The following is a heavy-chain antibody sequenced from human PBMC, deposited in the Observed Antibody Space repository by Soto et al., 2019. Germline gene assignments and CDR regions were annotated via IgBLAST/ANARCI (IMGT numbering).Heavy chain of an antibody. D-gene: IGHD1-1*01. CDR3: AKQQGPGTPYYYAMDV. CDR2: ISSSGDST. J-gene: IGHJ6*02. Sequence: GGSLRLSCAASGFTFTSYAMSWVRQAPGKGLEWVSVISSSGDSTYYADSVKGRFTISRDNSKNTLYMQMNSLRAEDTAVYYCAKQQGPGTPYYYAMDVWGQGTTVTVSS. CDR1: GFTFTSYA. V-gene: IGHV3-23*01.